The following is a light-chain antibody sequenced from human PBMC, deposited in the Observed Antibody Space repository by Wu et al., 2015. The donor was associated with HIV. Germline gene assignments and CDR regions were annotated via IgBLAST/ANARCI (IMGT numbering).Light chain of an antibody. J-gene: IGKJ1*01. CDR1: QSVSTN. CDR3: QQLFYWQT. V-gene: IGKV3-15*01. CDR2: GAS. Sequence: EVVMTQSPVTLSVSLGERATFSCRASQSVSTNLAWYQQKPGQAPRLLIYGASTRATDVPARFSGSGSGTQFTLTISNMQSEDFALYYCQQLFYWQTFGQGTKVEIK.